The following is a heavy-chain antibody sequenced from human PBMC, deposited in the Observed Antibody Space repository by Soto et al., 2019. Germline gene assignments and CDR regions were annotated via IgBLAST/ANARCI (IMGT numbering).Heavy chain of an antibody. D-gene: IGHD3-10*01. CDR2: MYHSGST. CDR1: GGSISSYD. Sequence: SETLSLTCTVSGGSISSYDWSWMRQPPGKGLEWIGYMYHSGSTNYNPSLKSRVTTSVDTSKNQFSLKLSSVTAADTAVYYCARHVGITRVRGDLTAFDIWSPGTMVTVSS. CDR3: ARHVGITRVRGDLTAFDI. V-gene: IGHV4-59*08. J-gene: IGHJ3*02.